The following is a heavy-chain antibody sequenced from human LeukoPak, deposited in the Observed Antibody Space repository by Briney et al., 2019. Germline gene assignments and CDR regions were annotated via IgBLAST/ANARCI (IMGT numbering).Heavy chain of an antibody. V-gene: IGHV4-61*08. Sequence: PSETLSLTCTVSGGSISSGGYYWTWIRQHPGKGLEWIGYIYYSGTTNYNPSLKSRVTMSVDTSKNQFALKLSSVTAADTAVYYCARDLRRALDYWGQGTLVTVSS. J-gene: IGHJ4*02. CDR2: IYYSGTT. CDR1: GGSISSGGYY. CDR3: ARDLRRALDY.